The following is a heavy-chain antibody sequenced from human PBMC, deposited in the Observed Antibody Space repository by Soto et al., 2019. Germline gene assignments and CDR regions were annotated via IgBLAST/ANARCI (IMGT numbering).Heavy chain of an antibody. Sequence: GGSLRLSCAASGFTFSSYGMNWVRQAPGKGLEWVSYISSSSSTIYYADSVKGRFTISRDNAKNSLYLQMNSLRDEDTAVYYCARGGTVSTLYGMDVWGQGTTVTVSS. CDR1: GFTFSSYG. J-gene: IGHJ6*02. V-gene: IGHV3-48*02. CDR2: ISSSSSTI. CDR3: ARGGTVSTLYGMDV. D-gene: IGHD1-26*01.